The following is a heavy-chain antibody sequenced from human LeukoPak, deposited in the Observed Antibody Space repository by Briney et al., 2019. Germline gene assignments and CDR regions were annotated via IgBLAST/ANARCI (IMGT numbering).Heavy chain of an antibody. V-gene: IGHV3-30*18. CDR1: GFTFSSCG. D-gene: IGHD4-17*01. CDR3: AKDKGTVTTIDY. J-gene: IGHJ4*02. CDR2: ISYDGSNK. Sequence: GGSLRLSCAASGFTFSSCGMHWVRQAPGKGLEWVAVISYDGSNKYYADSVKGRFTISRDNSKNTLYLQMNSLRAEDTAVYYCAKDKGTVTTIDYWGQGTLVTVSS.